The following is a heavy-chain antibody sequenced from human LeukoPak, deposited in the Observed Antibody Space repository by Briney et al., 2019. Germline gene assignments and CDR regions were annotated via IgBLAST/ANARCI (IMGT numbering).Heavy chain of an antibody. CDR1: GFIFSTYV. D-gene: IGHD2-15*01. CDR2: IWYDGSIQ. V-gene: IGHV3-33*01. J-gene: IGHJ4*01. CDR3: ARDATYYSGGVCSNFDY. Sequence: HPGGSLRLSCEASGFIFSTYVVHWVRQAPGKGLEWVGVIWYDGSIQYYADSVKGRFTMSRDNSKNTLYLHMNTLRAEDTAVYYCARDATYYSGGVCSNFDYWGHGTLVTVSS.